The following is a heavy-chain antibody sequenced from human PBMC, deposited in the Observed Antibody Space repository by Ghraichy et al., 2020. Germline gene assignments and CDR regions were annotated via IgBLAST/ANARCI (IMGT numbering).Heavy chain of an antibody. CDR2: IYYSGIT. D-gene: IGHD5-24*01. CDR1: GGSITSYY. V-gene: IGHV4-59*01. CDR3: ARDIGRDGYND. Sequence: SKTLSLTCAVSGGSITSYYWSWIRQPPGKGLEWIAYIYYSGITNYNPSLKSRVTISVDTSRNQFSLKLSSVTAADTAVYYCARDIGRDGYNDWGQGTLVTVSS. J-gene: IGHJ4*02.